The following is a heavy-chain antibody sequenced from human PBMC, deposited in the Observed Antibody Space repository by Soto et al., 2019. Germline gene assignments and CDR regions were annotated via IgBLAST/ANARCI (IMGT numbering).Heavy chain of an antibody. CDR3: ARGGVLTGSYSDY. Sequence: PSETLSLTCTVSGGSISSGGYYWSWIRQHPGKGLEWIGEINHSGSTNYNPSLKSRVTISVDTSKNQFSLKLSSVTAADTAVYYWARGGVLTGSYSDYWGQGTLVTVSS. V-gene: IGHV4-39*07. J-gene: IGHJ4*02. CDR1: GGSISSGGYY. D-gene: IGHD3-10*01. CDR2: INHSGST.